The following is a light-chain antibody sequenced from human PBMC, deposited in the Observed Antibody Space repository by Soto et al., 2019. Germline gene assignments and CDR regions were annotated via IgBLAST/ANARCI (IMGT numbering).Light chain of an antibody. Sequence: DIQMTQSPSTLSASVGDRDTITCRASQSISSWLAWYQQKPGKAPKLLIYKASTLQSGVPSRFSGSGSGTEFTLAISCLQPDDSATYYCQQYNDNWTFGQGTKV. CDR2: KAS. CDR1: QSISSW. J-gene: IGKJ1*01. CDR3: QQYNDNWT. V-gene: IGKV1-5*03.